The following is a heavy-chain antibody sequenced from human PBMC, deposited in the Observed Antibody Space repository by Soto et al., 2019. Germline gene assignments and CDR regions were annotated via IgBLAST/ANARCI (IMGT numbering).Heavy chain of an antibody. V-gene: IGHV1-18*01. Sequence: QVQLVQSGAEVKKPGASVKVSCKASGYTFTSYGISWVRQAPGQGLEWMGWISAYNGNTNYAQTLQGRVTMTTGTSTSTAYMERRRLRSDDTAVYYCARVGEGSGWCDYWGQGTLVTVSS. D-gene: IGHD6-19*01. J-gene: IGHJ4*02. CDR3: ARVGEGSGWCDY. CDR2: ISAYNGNT. CDR1: GYTFTSYG.